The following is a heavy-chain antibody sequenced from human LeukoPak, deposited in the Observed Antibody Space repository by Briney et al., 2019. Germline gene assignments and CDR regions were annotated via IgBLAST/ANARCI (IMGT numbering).Heavy chain of an antibody. V-gene: IGHV3-43*01. CDR1: GFIFDDFT. Sequence: GGSLRLSCAASGFIFDDFTLHWVRQAPGKGLEWVSLINWDGGSTYYADSVRARFTISRDNSKNSLYLQMDSLTTEDTAFYYCAKGDVDSPMNFYHWGQGTLVTVSS. D-gene: IGHD5-12*01. CDR3: AKGDVDSPMNFYH. CDR2: INWDGGST. J-gene: IGHJ4*02.